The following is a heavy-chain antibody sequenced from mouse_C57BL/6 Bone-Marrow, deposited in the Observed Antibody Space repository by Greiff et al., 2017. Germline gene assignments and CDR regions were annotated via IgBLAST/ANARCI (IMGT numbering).Heavy chain of an antibody. D-gene: IGHD1-1*01. V-gene: IGHV5-16*01. J-gene: IGHJ2*01. CDR3: ERDGYYYGSSPSYFDY. Sequence: EVKVVESEGGLVQPGSSMKLSCTASGFTFSDYYMAWVRQVPEKGLEWVANINYDGSSTYYLDSLKSRFIISRDNAKNILYLQMSSLKSEDTATYYCERDGYYYGSSPSYFDYWGQGTTLTVSS. CDR2: INYDGSST. CDR1: GFTFSDYY.